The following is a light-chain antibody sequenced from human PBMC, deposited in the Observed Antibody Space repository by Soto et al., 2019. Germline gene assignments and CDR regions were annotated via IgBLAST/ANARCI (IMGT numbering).Light chain of an antibody. J-gene: IGLJ2*01. CDR3: SSYTSSSTLV. CDR1: SSDVGGYNY. V-gene: IGLV2-14*01. Sequence: QSVLTQPASVSGSPGQSITISCTGTSSDVGGYNYVSWYQQHPGKAPKLMIYDVSNRPSGVSNRFSGSKSGNTASLTISGPQGEDEADYYCSSYTSSSTLVFGGGTKLTVL. CDR2: DVS.